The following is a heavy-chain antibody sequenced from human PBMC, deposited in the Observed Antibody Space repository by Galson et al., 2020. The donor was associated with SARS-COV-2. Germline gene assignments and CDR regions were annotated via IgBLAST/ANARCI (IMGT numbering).Heavy chain of an antibody. CDR3: ARGRRDNIVVVIAIYDYYYMDV. CDR2: MNPNSGNT. CDR1: GYTFTSYD. V-gene: IGHV1-8*01. D-gene: IGHD2-21*01. Sequence: ASVKVSCKASGYTFTSYDINWVRRATGQGLEWMGWMNPNSGNTGYAQKFQGRVTMTRNTSISTAYMELISLRSEDTAVYYCARGRRDNIVVVIAIYDYYYMDVWGKGTTVTVSS. J-gene: IGHJ6*03.